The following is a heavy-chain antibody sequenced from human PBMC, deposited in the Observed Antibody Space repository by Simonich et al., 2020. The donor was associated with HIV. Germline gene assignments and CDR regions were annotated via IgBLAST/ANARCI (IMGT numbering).Heavy chain of an antibody. D-gene: IGHD2-15*01. V-gene: IGHV3-9*01. CDR1: GFTFDEHA. CDR3: ASGSSNSTY. CDR2: ISWMSGSI. J-gene: IGHJ4*02. Sequence: EVQLVESGGGLVQPGRSLRLSCAASGFTFDEHAMNWVRQAPGKGLEGVSGISWMSGSITYADSVKGRFTISRDNAENSLYLQMSSLRPEDTALYYCASGSSNSTYWGQGTLVTVSS.